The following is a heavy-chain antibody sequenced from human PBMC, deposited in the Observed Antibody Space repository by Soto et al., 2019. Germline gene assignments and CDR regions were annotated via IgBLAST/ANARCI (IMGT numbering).Heavy chain of an antibody. J-gene: IGHJ5*02. CDR1: GFSLSTSGVG. V-gene: IGHV2-5*02. CDR2: IYWDDDK. Sequence: QITLKESGPTLVKPTQTLTLTCTFSGFSLSTSGVGVGWIRQPPGKALEWLALIYWDDDKRYRPSLKSRLTITKDTSKHQVVLTITNMDPVDTATYYCALPTQNWFAPWGQGTLVTVSS. CDR3: ALPTQNWFAP.